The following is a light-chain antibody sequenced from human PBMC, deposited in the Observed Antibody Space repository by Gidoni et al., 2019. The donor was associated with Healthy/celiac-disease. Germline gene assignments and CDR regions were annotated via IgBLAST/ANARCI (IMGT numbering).Light chain of an antibody. Sequence: DIQMTHSPSTLSASVGDRVTITCRASQSISSWLAWYQQKPGKAPKLLIYKASGLESGVPSRFSGSGSGTEFTLTISSLQPDDFATYYCQQRLTFGQGTKVEIK. J-gene: IGKJ1*01. CDR2: KAS. CDR3: QQRLT. V-gene: IGKV1-5*03. CDR1: QSISSW.